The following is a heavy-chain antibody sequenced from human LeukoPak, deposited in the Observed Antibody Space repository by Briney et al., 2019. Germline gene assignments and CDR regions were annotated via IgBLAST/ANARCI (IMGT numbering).Heavy chain of an antibody. V-gene: IGHV4-59*01. Sequence: SETLSLTCAVSGGAISSYYGSWIRQPPGEGLEWSGYISYSGTTNYNTSLKSRVTISIDTSTNQFSLKLSAVTAADTAVCYGARGVNWIDPWGQGTLVTVSS. D-gene: IGHD6-13*01. CDR2: ISYSGTT. CDR1: GGAISSYY. CDR3: ARGVNWIDP. J-gene: IGHJ5*02.